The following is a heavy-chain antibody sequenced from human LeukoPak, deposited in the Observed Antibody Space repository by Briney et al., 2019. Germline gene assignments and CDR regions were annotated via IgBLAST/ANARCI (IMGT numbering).Heavy chain of an antibody. Sequence: PGGSLRLSCAASGFTFSSYGMHWVRQAPGKGLEWVAVISYDGSNKYYADSVKGRFNISRDNSKNTLYLQMNSLRAEDTAVYYCAKANGHEDYWGQGTLVTVSS. CDR2: ISYDGSNK. D-gene: IGHD2-8*01. CDR3: AKANGHEDY. CDR1: GFTFSSYG. V-gene: IGHV3-30*18. J-gene: IGHJ4*02.